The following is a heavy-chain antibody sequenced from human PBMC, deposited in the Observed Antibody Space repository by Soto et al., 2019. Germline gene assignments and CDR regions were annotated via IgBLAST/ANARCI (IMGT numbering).Heavy chain of an antibody. CDR1: GGSISSYY. D-gene: IGHD3-10*01. CDR3: ARWGGDMVRGVEGPDAFDI. CDR2: IYYSGST. Sequence: SETLSLTCTVSGGSISSYYWSWIRQHPGKGLEWIGYIYYSGSTYYNPSLKSRVTISVDTSKNQFSLKLSSVTAADTAVYYCARWGGDMVRGVEGPDAFDIWGQGTMVTVSS. V-gene: IGHV4-59*06. J-gene: IGHJ3*02.